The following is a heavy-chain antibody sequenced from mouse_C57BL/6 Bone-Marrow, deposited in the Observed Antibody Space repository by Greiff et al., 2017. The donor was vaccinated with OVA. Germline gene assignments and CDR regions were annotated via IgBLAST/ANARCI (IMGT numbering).Heavy chain of an antibody. D-gene: IGHD1-1*01. CDR2: INPNNGGT. CDR3: ARWGTTGAPFAD. Sequence: VQLQQSGPELVKPGASVKIPCKASGYTFTDYNMDWVKQSHGKSLEWIGDINPNNGGTIYNQKFKGKATLTVDKSSSTAYMELRSLTSEDTAVYYWARWGTTGAPFADWGQGTLVTVAA. J-gene: IGHJ3*01. CDR1: GYTFTDYN. V-gene: IGHV1-18*01.